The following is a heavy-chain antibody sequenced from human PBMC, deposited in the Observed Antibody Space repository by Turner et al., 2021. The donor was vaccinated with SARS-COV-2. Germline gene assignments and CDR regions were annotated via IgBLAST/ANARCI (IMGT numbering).Heavy chain of an antibody. Sequence: EVQLVESGGGLVKPGGSLRLSCAASGFTFSRYSMNWVRQAPGKGLEWVSSISSSSSYIYYADSVKGRFTISRDNAKNSLYLQMNSPRAEDTAVYYCARGTYYYDSSVYSGTNWFDPWGQGTLVTVSS. V-gene: IGHV3-21*01. CDR1: GFTFSRYS. CDR2: ISSSSSYI. J-gene: IGHJ5*02. D-gene: IGHD3-22*01. CDR3: ARGTYYYDSSVYSGTNWFDP.